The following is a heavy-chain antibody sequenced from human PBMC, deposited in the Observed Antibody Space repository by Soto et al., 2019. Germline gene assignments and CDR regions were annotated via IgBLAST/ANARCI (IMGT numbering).Heavy chain of an antibody. CDR2: IYYSGST. D-gene: IGHD7-27*01. CDR1: GGSISSYY. J-gene: IGHJ4*02. V-gene: IGHV4-59*01. Sequence: QVQLQESGPGLVKPSETLSLTCTVSGGSISSYYWSWIRQPPGKGLEWIGYIYYSGSTNYNRSLKSRVTISVDTSKNQFSLKLSSVTAADTAVYYCARRWGTYFDYWGQGTLVTVSS. CDR3: ARRWGTYFDY.